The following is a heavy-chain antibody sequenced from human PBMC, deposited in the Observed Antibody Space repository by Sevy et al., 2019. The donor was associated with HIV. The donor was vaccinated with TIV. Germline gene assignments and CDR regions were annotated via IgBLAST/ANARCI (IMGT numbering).Heavy chain of an antibody. CDR3: AKGISGVITFGGLIGGDV. CDR1: GFTFDDYV. D-gene: IGHD3-16*02. CDR2: ISWDGGST. V-gene: IGHV3-43D*04. J-gene: IGHJ6*01. Sequence: GGSLRLSCAASGFTFDDYVMHWVRQVPGKGLEWVSLISWDGGSTYYADSVKGRFTISRDNSKNSLYLKMNSLRAEDNAFDYCAKGISGVITFGGLIGGDVWGPGTTVTVSS.